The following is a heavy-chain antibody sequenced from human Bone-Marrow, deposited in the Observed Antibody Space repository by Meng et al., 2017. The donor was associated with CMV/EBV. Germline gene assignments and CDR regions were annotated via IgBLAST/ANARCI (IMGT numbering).Heavy chain of an antibody. V-gene: IGHV4-39*07. CDR1: GGSISSSSYY. D-gene: IGHD3-10*01. CDR2: IYYSGST. CDR3: ARSTSDWFDP. Sequence: LTCTGSGGSISSSSYYWGWIRQPPGKGLEWIGSIYYSGSTYYNPSLKSRVTISVDTSKNQFSLKLSSVTAADTAVYYCARSTSDWFDPWGQGTLVTVSS. J-gene: IGHJ5*02.